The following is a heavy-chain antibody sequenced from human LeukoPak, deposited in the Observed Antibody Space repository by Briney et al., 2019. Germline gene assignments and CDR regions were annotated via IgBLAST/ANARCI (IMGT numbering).Heavy chain of an antibody. D-gene: IGHD1-26*01. CDR2: IHLGDSDT. CDR1: GYSFTIYW. J-gene: IGHJ3*02. Sequence: GECLRISCKASGYSFTIYWMAWVRQMPGKGLEWMGIIHLGDSDTRYSPSFQGQVTISADKSISTAYLQWSSLKASDTAIYYCARPREEGATDAFDIWGQGTMVTVSS. CDR3: ARPREEGATDAFDI. V-gene: IGHV5-51*01.